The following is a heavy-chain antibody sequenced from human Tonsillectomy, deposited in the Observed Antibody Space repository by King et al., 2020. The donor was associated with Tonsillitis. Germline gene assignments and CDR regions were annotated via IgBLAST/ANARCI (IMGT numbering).Heavy chain of an antibody. Sequence: VQLVESGGGVVQPGGSLRLSCAASGFTFSSYGMHWVRQAPGKGLEWVALIWYDGSKKYYADSVRGRFTLSRDNSKNTLYLQMTSRRAEDTAVYYWSREDVVVVAGAHLGMELWGQGPTVTVSS. CDR3: SREDVVVVAGAHLGMEL. J-gene: IGHJ6*02. V-gene: IGHV3-33*01. D-gene: IGHD2-15*01. CDR2: IWYDGSKK. CDR1: GFTFSSYG.